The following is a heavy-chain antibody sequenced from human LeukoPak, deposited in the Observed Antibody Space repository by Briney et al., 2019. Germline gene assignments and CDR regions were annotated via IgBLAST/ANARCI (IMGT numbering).Heavy chain of an antibody. CDR2: INPNSGGT. V-gene: IGHV1-2*06. D-gene: IGHD3-16*02. CDR1: GYTFTGYY. Sequence: GASVKVSCKASGYTFTGYYMHWVRQAPGQGLEWMGRINPNSGGTNYAQKFQGRVTMTRGTSISTAYMELSRLRSDDTAVYYCAREEEYYDYVWGSYRSGFDYWGQGTLVTVSS. CDR3: AREEEYYDYVWGSYRSGFDY. J-gene: IGHJ4*02.